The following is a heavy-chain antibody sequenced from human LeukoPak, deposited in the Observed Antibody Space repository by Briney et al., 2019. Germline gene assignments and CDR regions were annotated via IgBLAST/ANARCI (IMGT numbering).Heavy chain of an antibody. V-gene: IGHV3-21*01. J-gene: IGHJ4*02. CDR2: ISSSSSYI. CDR3: ARVDFRSGDVFHY. CDR1: GFTFSSYS. D-gene: IGHD5-12*01. Sequence: GGSLRLSCAASGFTFSSYSMNWVRQVPGKWVEWVSSISSSSSYIYYADAVKGRFTISRDNAKNSLYLQMNSLRAEDTAVYSCARVDFRSGDVFHYWGQGTLVTVSS.